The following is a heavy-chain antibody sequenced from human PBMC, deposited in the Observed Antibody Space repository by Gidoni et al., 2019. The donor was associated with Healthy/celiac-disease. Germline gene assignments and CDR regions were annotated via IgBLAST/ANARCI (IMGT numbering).Heavy chain of an antibody. V-gene: IGHV3-9*01. Sequence: EVQLVESGGGLVQPGRSLILSCAASGFTFDYSAMHWVRQAPGKGLEWVSGISWNSGSIGYADSGKGRFTSSRDNAKNSLYLQMNSLRAEDTALYYCAKDSVAYYDSSGYLDYWGQGTLVTVSS. CDR1: GFTFDYSA. J-gene: IGHJ4*02. CDR3: AKDSVAYYDSSGYLDY. CDR2: ISWNSGSI. D-gene: IGHD3-22*01.